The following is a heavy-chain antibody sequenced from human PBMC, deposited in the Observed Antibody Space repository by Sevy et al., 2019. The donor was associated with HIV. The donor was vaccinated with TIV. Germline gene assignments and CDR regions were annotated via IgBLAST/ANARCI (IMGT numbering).Heavy chain of an antibody. J-gene: IGHJ4*02. V-gene: IGHV3-33*01. CDR3: ARESSSDWYLDY. CDR1: GFILSRYG. Sequence: GGSLRLTCTASGFILSRYGMHWVRRAPGKGLEWVAGLWYDGSNKYYADSVKGRFTISRDNSKNTLTLQMNSLRAEDTAVYYCARESSSDWYLDYWCQGPWSPSPQ. D-gene: IGHD2-2*01. CDR2: LWYDGSNK.